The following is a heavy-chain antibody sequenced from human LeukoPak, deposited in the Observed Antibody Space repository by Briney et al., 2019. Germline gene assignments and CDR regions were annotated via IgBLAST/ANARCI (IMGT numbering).Heavy chain of an antibody. Sequence: GSSVKVSCKASGCTFSSYAISWVRQAPGQGLEWMGGIIPIFGTANYAQKFQGRVTITADESTSTAYMELSSLRSEDTAVYYCATRKATGTTVDYWGQGTLGTVSS. CDR2: IIPIFGTA. D-gene: IGHD1-1*01. J-gene: IGHJ4*02. CDR3: ATRKATGTTVDY. V-gene: IGHV1-69*01. CDR1: GCTFSSYA.